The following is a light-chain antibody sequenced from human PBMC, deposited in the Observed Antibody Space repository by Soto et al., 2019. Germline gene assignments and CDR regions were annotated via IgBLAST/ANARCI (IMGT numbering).Light chain of an antibody. CDR3: PHYGSSQWT. V-gene: IGKV3-20*01. Sequence: EIVLTHSPGTLSLSPGERVTLSCRASQSVSSTYLARYQHKPGQAPRLLIYGAFSRATGIPDRFSGSGPGRGFGLTISRLEPGDFAVYYCPHYGSSQWTVAQGTKVDIK. CDR2: GAF. J-gene: IGKJ1*01. CDR1: QSVSSTY.